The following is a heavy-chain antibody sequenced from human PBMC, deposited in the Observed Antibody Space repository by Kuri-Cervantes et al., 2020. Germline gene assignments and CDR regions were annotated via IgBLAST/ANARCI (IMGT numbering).Heavy chain of an antibody. CDR1: GGSISSYY. CDR2: IYYSGST. J-gene: IGHJ4*02. Sequence: SETLSLTCTVSGGSISSYYWSWIRHPPGKGLEWIGYIYYSGSTNYNPSLKSRVTISVDTSKNQFSLKLSSVTAADTAFYYCASAYSGRYFDYWGQGVPVTVSS. V-gene: IGHV4-59*08. D-gene: IGHD5-12*01. CDR3: ASAYSGRYFDY.